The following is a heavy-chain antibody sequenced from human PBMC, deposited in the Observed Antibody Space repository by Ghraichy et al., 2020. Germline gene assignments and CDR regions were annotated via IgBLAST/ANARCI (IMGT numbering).Heavy chain of an antibody. V-gene: IGHV3-48*04. CDR2: ISSSSSTI. J-gene: IGHJ4*02. CDR1: GFTFDSYS. Sequence: LSLTCAASGFTFDSYSMNWVRQAPGKGLEWVSFISSSSSTIYYADSVKGRFTISRDNAKNSLYLQMNSLRAEDTAVYYCARGYHTVDYWGQGTLVTVSS. D-gene: IGHD2-2*01. CDR3: ARGYHTVDY.